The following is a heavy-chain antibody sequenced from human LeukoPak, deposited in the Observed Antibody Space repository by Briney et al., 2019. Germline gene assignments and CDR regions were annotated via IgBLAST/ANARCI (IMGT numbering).Heavy chain of an antibody. CDR3: AKESAYYDY. Sequence: GGSLRLSCAASGFSFSSYAMSWVRQAPGRGLEWVSRISGGGGSTHYADSVKGRFTISRDNSKNTLYLQMNSLRAEDTAVYYCAKESAYYDYWGQGTLVTVSS. D-gene: IGHD4/OR15-4a*01. J-gene: IGHJ4*02. V-gene: IGHV3-23*01. CDR2: ISGGGGST. CDR1: GFSFSSYA.